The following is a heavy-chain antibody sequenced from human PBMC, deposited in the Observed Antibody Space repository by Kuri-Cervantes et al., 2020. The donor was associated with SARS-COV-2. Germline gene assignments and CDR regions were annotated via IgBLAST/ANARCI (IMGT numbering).Heavy chain of an antibody. CDR3: ARAYGLLRYIYYMDV. CDR2: VNHRGDT. Sequence: SQTLSLTCAFYGEAFSGYYWTWIRQSPGKGLEWIGEVNHRGDTNYNPSLVGRVFISVDKSNSQFSLRLTSVTAADTAVYHCARAYGLLRYIYYMDVWGKGTTVTVSS. D-gene: IGHD3-9*01. V-gene: IGHV4-34*01. J-gene: IGHJ6*04. CDR1: GEAFSGYY.